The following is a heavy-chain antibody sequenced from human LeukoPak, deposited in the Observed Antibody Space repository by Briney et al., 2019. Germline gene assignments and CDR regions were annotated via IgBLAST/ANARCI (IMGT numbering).Heavy chain of an antibody. CDR2: INPNSGGT. CDR3: ARDSCSSTSCLSIDDY. CDR1: GYTFSGYY. J-gene: IGHJ4*02. Sequence: ASVKVSCKASGYTFSGYYMHWVRQAPGQGLEWMGWINPNSGGTNYAQKFQGRVTMTRDTSISTAYMGLSRLSSDDTAVYYCARDSCSSTSCLSIDDYWGQGTLVTVSS. V-gene: IGHV1-2*02. D-gene: IGHD2-2*01.